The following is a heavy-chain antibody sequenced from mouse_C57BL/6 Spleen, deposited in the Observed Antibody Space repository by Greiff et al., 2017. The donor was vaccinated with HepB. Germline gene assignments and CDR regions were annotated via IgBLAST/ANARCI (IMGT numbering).Heavy chain of an antibody. V-gene: IGHV1-69*01. Sequence: VQLQQPGAELVMPGASVKLSCKASGYTFTSYWMHWVKQRPGQGLEWIGEIDPSDSYTNYNQKFKGKSTLTVDKSSSTAYMQLSSLTSEDSAVYYCALYGNGYFDVWGTGTTVTVSS. J-gene: IGHJ1*03. CDR3: ALYGNGYFDV. D-gene: IGHD2-1*01. CDR1: GYTFTSYW. CDR2: IDPSDSYT.